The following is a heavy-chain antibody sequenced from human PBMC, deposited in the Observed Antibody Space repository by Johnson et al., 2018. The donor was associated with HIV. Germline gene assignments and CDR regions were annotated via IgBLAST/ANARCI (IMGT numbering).Heavy chain of an antibody. CDR2: IYSGGST. J-gene: IGHJ3*02. V-gene: IGHV3-66*01. Sequence: VQLVESGGGVVQPGRSLRLSCAASGFTVSSNYMSWVRQAPGKGLEWVSVIYSGGSTYYADSVKGRFTISRDNAKNSLYLQMNSLRAEDTAVYYCASVFDAFDIWGQGTMVTVSS. CDR1: GFTVSSNY. CDR3: ASVFDAFDI. D-gene: IGHD5/OR15-5a*01.